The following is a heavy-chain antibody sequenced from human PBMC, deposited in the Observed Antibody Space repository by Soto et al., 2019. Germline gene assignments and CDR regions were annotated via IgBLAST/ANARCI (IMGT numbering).Heavy chain of an antibody. CDR1: GFTCSSYD. D-gene: IGHD3-9*01. V-gene: IGHV3-13*01. CDR2: IGTAGDT. CDR3: ARVGPNYDILTGYDYYFDY. Sequence: AGGSLRLSCAASGFTCSSYDMHWVRQATGKGLEWVSAIGTAGDTYYPGSVKGRFTISRENAKNSLYLQMNSLRAEDTAVYYCARVGPNYDILTGYDYYFDYWGQGTLVTVSS. J-gene: IGHJ4*02.